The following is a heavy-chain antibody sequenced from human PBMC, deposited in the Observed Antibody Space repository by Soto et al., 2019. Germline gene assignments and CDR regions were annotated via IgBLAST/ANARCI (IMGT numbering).Heavy chain of an antibody. V-gene: IGHV3-30-3*01. Sequence: PGGSLRLSCAASGFTFSSYAMHWVRQAPGKGLEWVAVISYDGSNKYYADSVKGRFTISRDNSKNTLYLQMNSPRAEDTAVYYFARDWSTLELLERYYYYGMDVWGQGTTVTVSS. D-gene: IGHD1-7*01. CDR2: ISYDGSNK. J-gene: IGHJ6*02. CDR3: ARDWSTLELLERYYYYGMDV. CDR1: GFTFSSYA.